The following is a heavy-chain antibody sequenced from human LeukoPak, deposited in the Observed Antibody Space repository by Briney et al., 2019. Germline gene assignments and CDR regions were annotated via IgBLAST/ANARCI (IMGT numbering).Heavy chain of an antibody. CDR2: INVDGSGA. CDR1: GFTFSTYW. V-gene: IGHV3-74*01. CDR3: ARATRIYSSGWYYSFDY. Sequence: GGSLRLSCAASGFTFSTYWMHWVRQAPGKRLVWVSHINVDGSGATYADSVKGRFTISRDNAKNTLYLHMNSLRAEDTAVYYCARATRIYSSGWYYSFDYWGQGTLVTVSS. J-gene: IGHJ4*02. D-gene: IGHD6-19*01.